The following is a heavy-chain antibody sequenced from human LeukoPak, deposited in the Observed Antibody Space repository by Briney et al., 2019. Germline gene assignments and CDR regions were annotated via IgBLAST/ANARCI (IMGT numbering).Heavy chain of an antibody. CDR3: ARTRITMTTRSWDY. CDR1: GFTFSTYN. J-gene: IGHJ4*02. D-gene: IGHD4-17*01. CDR2: ISSSSTYI. V-gene: IGHV3-21*01. Sequence: PGGSLRLSCATSGFTFSTYNMNWVRQAPGKGLEWVSSISSSSTYIYYADSVKGRFTISRDNAKNSLYLQINSLRAEDTAVYYCARTRITMTTRSWDYWGQGTLVTVSS.